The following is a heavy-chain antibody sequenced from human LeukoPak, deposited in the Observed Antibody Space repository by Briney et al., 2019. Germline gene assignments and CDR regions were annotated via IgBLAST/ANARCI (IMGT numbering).Heavy chain of an antibody. CDR2: IYTSGST. J-gene: IGHJ4*02. CDR1: GGSISSGSYY. D-gene: IGHD3-22*01. Sequence: KPSETLSLTCTVSGGSISSGSYYWSWIRQPAGKGLEWIGRIYTSGSTNYNPSLKSRVTTSVDTSKNQFSLKLSSVTAADTAVYYCARASYDTPLDYWGQGTLVPVSS. CDR3: ARASYDTPLDY. V-gene: IGHV4-61*02.